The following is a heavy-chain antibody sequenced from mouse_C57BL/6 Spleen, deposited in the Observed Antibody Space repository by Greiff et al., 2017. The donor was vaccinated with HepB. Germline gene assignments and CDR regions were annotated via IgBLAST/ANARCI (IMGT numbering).Heavy chain of an antibody. Sequence: VQLQQSGAELARPGASVKMSCKASGYTFTSYTMHWVKQRPGQGLEWIGYINPSSGYTKYNQKFKDKATLTADKSSSTAYMQLSSLTSEDSAVYYCAMRLLLQEDAMDYWGQGTSVTVSS. CDR3: AMRLLLQEDAMDY. V-gene: IGHV1-4*01. CDR1: GYTFTSYT. CDR2: INPSSGYT. J-gene: IGHJ4*01. D-gene: IGHD1-1*01.